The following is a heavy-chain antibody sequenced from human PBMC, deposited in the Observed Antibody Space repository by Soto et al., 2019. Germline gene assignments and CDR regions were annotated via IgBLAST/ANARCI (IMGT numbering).Heavy chain of an antibody. Sequence: SETLSLTCPVSGGSVSSYYWSWIRQPTGKGLEWIGYIYYSGSTKYNPSLKSRVTMSVDTSNNQFSLKMSSVAAADTAVYYCARHSNRNYGLYYFDYWGLGALVTVSS. D-gene: IGHD4-4*01. CDR2: IYYSGST. CDR3: ARHSNRNYGLYYFDY. CDR1: GGSVSSYY. J-gene: IGHJ4*02. V-gene: IGHV4-59*08.